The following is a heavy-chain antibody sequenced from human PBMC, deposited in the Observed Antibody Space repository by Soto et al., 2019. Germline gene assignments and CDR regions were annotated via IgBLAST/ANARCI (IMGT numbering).Heavy chain of an antibody. CDR3: AAGVTYDGNFDI. V-gene: IGHV1-58*02. J-gene: IGHJ3*02. CDR1: GFTFTSSA. D-gene: IGHD5-12*01. CDR2: IVVGSGNT. Sequence: SVKVSCKASGFTFTSSAMQWVRQARGQRLEWIGWIVVGSGNTNYAQKIQERVSITKDMSTRTANMELSSLRSEDTDVYYCAAGVTYDGNFDIWGQGTMVTVSS.